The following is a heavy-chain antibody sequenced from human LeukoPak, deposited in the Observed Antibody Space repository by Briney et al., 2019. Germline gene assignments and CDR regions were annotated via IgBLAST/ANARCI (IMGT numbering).Heavy chain of an antibody. V-gene: IGHV4-34*01. CDR2: INHSGST. D-gene: IGHD5-18*01. Sequence: SETLSLTCAVYGGFFSGYYWSWIRQPPGKGLEWIGEINHSGSTNYNPSLKSRVTISVDTSRNQFSLKLSSVTAADTAVYYCARDTMRRGYSYGYGNWFDPWGQGTLVTVSS. J-gene: IGHJ5*02. CDR3: ARDTMRRGYSYGYGNWFDP. CDR1: GGFFSGYY.